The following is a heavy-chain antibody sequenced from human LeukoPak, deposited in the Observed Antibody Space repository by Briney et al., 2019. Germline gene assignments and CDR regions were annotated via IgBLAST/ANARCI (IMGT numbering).Heavy chain of an antibody. CDR1: GFTSSNYE. CDR2: ISTSGSTT. Sequence: GTSLRLSCAVSGFTSSNYEMNWVRQAPGKGLEWISYISTSGSTTYYADSVKGRFSISRDNAKNSLYLQMNSLRVEDTAVYYCARRFDIWGQGTMVIVSA. CDR3: ARRFDI. J-gene: IGHJ3*02. V-gene: IGHV3-48*03.